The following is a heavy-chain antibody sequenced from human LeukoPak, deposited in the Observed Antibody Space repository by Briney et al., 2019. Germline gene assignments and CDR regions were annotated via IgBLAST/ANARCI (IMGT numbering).Heavy chain of an antibody. CDR1: GGSISSSGYY. Sequence: PSETLSLTCTVSGGSISSSGYYWGWIRQPPGKGLEWIGSIYYSGSTYYNPSLKSRVTISVDTSKNQFSLKLSSVTAADTAVYYCARVTVAGTVGFDYWGQGTLVTVSS. CDR3: ARVTVAGTVGFDY. V-gene: IGHV4-39*07. D-gene: IGHD6-19*01. CDR2: IYYSGST. J-gene: IGHJ4*02.